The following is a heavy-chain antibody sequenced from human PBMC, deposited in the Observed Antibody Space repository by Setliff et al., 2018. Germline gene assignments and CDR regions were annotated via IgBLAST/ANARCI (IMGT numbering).Heavy chain of an antibody. Sequence: SGGSLRLSCEASGIDFSDHFMSWIRQAPGKGLEWVSFISYVVGVTYYGDSVKGRFTISRDNARRAVYLQMNSLGVDDTAIYYCGSGLHPDYPDYWGQGTLVTVSS. CDR3: GSGLHPDYPDY. J-gene: IGHJ4*01. D-gene: IGHD2-15*01. V-gene: IGHV3-11*04. CDR2: ISYVVGVT. CDR1: GIDFSDHF.